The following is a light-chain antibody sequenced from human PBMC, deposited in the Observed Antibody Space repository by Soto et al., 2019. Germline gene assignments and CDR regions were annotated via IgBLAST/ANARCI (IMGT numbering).Light chain of an antibody. CDR3: QQYGSSPGT. J-gene: IGKJ1*01. CDR1: QSIVGNY. V-gene: IGKV3-20*01. Sequence: ETVLTQSPGTLSLSPGEGATLSCRASQSIVGNYLAWYQQKPGQAPRPLFYGISIRATGIPDRFRGSGSKTDFTLTIRRLDPEDSAVYYCQQYGSSPGTFGQGTKVEI. CDR2: GIS.